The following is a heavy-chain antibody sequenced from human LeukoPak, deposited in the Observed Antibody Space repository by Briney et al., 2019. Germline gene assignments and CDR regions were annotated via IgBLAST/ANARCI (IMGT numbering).Heavy chain of an antibody. J-gene: IGHJ6*03. V-gene: IGHV1-8*01. CDR3: ARGGLRFLERPMVYYYYMDV. D-gene: IGHD3-3*01. CDR2: VNPSSGVT. CDR1: GYTFTTYD. Sequence: ASVKVSCKAFGYTFTTYDINWVRQATGQGLEWMGWVNPSSGVTRYAQKFQGRVTMTRNTSISTAYMELSSLRSEDTAVYYCARGGLRFLERPMVYYYYMDVWGKGTTVTVSS.